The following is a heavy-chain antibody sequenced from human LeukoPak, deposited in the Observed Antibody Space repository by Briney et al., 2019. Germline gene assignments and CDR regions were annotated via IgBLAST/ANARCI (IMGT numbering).Heavy chain of an antibody. J-gene: IGHJ4*02. Sequence: GGSLRLSSAASGFTFSSYWMHWVRQAPGKGLVWVSRINSDGSSTSYADSVKGRFTISRDNAKNTLYLQMNSLRAEDTAVYYCARGKVDTAMAIDYWGQGTLVTVSS. CDR3: ARGKVDTAMAIDY. CDR1: GFTFSSYW. V-gene: IGHV3-74*01. CDR2: INSDGSST. D-gene: IGHD5-18*01.